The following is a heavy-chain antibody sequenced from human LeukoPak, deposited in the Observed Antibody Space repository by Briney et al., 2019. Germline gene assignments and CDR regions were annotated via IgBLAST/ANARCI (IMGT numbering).Heavy chain of an antibody. CDR1: GFTFDDYA. Sequence: GGSLRLSCAASGFTFDDYAMHWVRQAPGKDLEWVSLISGDGVGTYYADSVKGRFTISRDKSKNSLYLQMNSLRTEDTALYYCAKDISGSYPFYFDYWGQGTLVTVSS. D-gene: IGHD1-26*01. J-gene: IGHJ4*02. V-gene: IGHV3-43*02. CDR3: AKDISGSYPFYFDY. CDR2: ISGDGVGT.